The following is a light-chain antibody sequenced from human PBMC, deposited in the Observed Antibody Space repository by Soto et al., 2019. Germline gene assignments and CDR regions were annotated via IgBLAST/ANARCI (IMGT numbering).Light chain of an antibody. CDR3: CSYAGTNTIWV. CDR2: EGS. CDR1: SSDVGSYNL. J-gene: IGLJ3*02. Sequence: QSALTQPASVSGSPGQSITISCTGTSSDVGSYNLVSWYQQYPGKAPKLMIYEGSKRPSGVSNRFSGSKSGNTASLTISGLQTEDEADYYCCSYAGTNTIWVFGGGTKLTVL. V-gene: IGLV2-23*01.